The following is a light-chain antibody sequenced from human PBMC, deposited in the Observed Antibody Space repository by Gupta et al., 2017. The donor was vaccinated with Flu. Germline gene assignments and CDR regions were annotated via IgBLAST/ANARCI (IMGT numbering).Light chain of an antibody. J-gene: IGKJ2*01. Sequence: DIQLTQSPSSLSEFVGDRVTITCRAKQSIGSYLSWYKQRSGKAPSLLIDSASALQGGVPSRFSGAGAGTYFTLTITGLQPEYFATYCCLQTHSPPLTFGRGTRLEIE. V-gene: IGKV1-39*01. CDR1: QSIGSY. CDR3: LQTHSPPLT. CDR2: SAS.